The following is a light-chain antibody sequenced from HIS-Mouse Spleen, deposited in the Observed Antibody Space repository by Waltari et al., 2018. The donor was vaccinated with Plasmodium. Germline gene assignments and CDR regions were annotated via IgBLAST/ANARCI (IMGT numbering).Light chain of an antibody. Sequence: EIVMTQSPATLSVSTGERANLSCRASQSVSSNFAWYQQKPGHAPRLLIYGASTRATDIPARFSGSGSGTEFTLTISSLQSEDFAVYYCQQYNNWSFTFGPGTKVDIK. CDR2: GAS. V-gene: IGKV3-15*01. CDR1: QSVSSN. CDR3: QQYNNWSFT. J-gene: IGKJ3*01.